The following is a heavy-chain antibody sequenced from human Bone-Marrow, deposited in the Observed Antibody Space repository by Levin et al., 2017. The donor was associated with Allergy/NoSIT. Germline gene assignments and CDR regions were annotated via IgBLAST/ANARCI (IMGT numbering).Heavy chain of an antibody. CDR3: AKDLKSGYGDG. V-gene: IGHV3-30*18. D-gene: IGHD2-15*01. CDR1: GFTFSSYG. J-gene: IGHJ6*02. Sequence: PGGSLRLSCAASGFTFSSYGMYWVRQAPGKGLEWVAAISYDGSNRHYADSVKGRFTISRDSSKNTLYLQMNSLRADDTAVYYCAKDLKSGYGDGWGQGTTVAVSS. CDR2: ISYDGSNR.